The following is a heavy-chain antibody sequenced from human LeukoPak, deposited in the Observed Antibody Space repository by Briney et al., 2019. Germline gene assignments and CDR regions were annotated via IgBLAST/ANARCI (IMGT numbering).Heavy chain of an antibody. J-gene: IGHJ5*02. CDR1: GGSISSGGYY. D-gene: IGHD1-26*01. CDR2: IYYSGST. V-gene: IGHV4-31*03. Sequence: PSETLSLTCTVSGGSISSGGYYWSWIRQHPGKGLEWIGYIYYSGSTYNPSLKSRVTISVDTSKNQFSLKLSSVTAADTAVYYCARGDSGSYSNNWFDPWGQGTLVTVSS. CDR3: ARGDSGSYSNNWFDP.